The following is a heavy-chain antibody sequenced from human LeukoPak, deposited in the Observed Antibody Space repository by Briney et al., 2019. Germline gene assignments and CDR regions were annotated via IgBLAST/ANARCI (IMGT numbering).Heavy chain of an antibody. CDR2: IIPILGTA. J-gene: IGHJ4*02. D-gene: IGHD5-24*01. CDR3: ARDRDGYNHFDY. Sequence: GASVKVSCKASGGTFSSYAISWVRQAPGQGLEWMGGIIPILGTANYAQKFQGRVTITTDESTSTAYMELSSLRSEDTAVYYCARDRDGYNHFDYWGQGTLVTVSS. CDR1: GGTFSSYA. V-gene: IGHV1-69*05.